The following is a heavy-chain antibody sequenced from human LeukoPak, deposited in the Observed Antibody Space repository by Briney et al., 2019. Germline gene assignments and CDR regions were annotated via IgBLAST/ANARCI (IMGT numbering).Heavy chain of an antibody. CDR2: VSHDGRND. D-gene: IGHD3-16*01. CDR1: GFLFRNYA. V-gene: IGHV3-30*04. CDR3: GVREGEGNFDP. Sequence: GGSLRLSCAASGFLFRNYALHWVRQAPGKGLQWVAVVSHDGRNDFYADSVKGRFTVSRDNSENRLFLQMNSPRLDDTAVYYCGVREGEGNFDPWGQGALVTVSS. J-gene: IGHJ5*02.